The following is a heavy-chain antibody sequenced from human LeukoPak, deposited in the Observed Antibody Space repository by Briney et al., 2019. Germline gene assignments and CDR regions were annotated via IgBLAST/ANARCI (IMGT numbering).Heavy chain of an antibody. V-gene: IGHV3-7*03. J-gene: IGHJ4*02. CDR1: GFTFSSFW. D-gene: IGHD6-19*01. CDR3: AKDRHSSAMYYFDY. Sequence: GGSLRLSCDASGFTFSSFWMTWVRQAPGKGLEWVANIHQAGITKYYADSVKGRFTISRDNANHALYLQMNSLRAEDTALYYCAKDRHSSAMYYFDYWGQGTLVTVSS. CDR2: IHQAGITK.